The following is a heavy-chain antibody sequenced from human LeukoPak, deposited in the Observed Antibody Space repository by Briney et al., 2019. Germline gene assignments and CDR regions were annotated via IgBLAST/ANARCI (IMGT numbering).Heavy chain of an antibody. CDR2: VSTYNGNT. D-gene: IGHD5-18*01. J-gene: IGHJ4*02. V-gene: IGHV1-18*04. CDR3: ARDVDTATDQINDY. Sequence: ASVKVSCKASGYTFTSHGISWVRQAPGQGLERMGWVSTYNGNTNYVPKYQGRVTMTTDTSTSTAYMELRSLRSDDTAVYYCARDVDTATDQINDYWGQGTLVTVSS. CDR1: GYTFTSHG.